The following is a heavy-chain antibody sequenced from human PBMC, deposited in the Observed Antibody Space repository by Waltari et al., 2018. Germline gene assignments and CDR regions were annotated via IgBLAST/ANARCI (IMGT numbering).Heavy chain of an antibody. CDR2: IYTSGST. CDR1: GGSISSYY. J-gene: IGHJ6*02. Sequence: QVQLQESGPGLVKPSETLSLTCTVSGGSISSYYWSWIRQPAGKGLEWIGRIYTSGSTNYNPSLKSRVTMSVDTSKNQFSLKLSSVTAADTAVYYCARVSNSGDYYYYYGMDVWGQGTTVTVSS. V-gene: IGHV4-4*07. D-gene: IGHD1-1*01. CDR3: ARVSNSGDYYYYYGMDV.